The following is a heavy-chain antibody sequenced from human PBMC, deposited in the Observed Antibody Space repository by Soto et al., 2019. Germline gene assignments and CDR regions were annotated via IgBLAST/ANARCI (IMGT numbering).Heavy chain of an antibody. V-gene: IGHV3-11*06. D-gene: IGHD4-17*01. CDR2: ISSSSSSYT. J-gene: IGHJ5*02. CDR3: ARMDYGDYVGWFDP. CDR1: GFTFSDYY. Sequence: GGSLRLSCAASGFTFSDYYMSWIRQAPGKGLEWVSYISSSSSSYTNYADSVKGRFTISRDNAKNSLYLQMNSLRAEDTAVYYCARMDYGDYVGWFDPWGQGTLVTVSS.